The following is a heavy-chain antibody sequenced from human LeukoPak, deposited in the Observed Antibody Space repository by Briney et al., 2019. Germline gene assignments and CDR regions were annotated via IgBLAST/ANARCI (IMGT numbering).Heavy chain of an antibody. D-gene: IGHD3-10*01. Sequence: SQTLSLTCAVSGGSIRSGIYSWNWIRQPPGMGLEWIGYIYHTGHTYYNPSLKSRVTISVDRSKNQFSLKLSSVTAADTAVYYCARDSGDYPYYFDSWGQGALVTVSS. CDR1: GGSIRSGIYS. CDR3: ARDSGDYPYYFDS. J-gene: IGHJ4*02. V-gene: IGHV4-30-2*01. CDR2: IYHTGHT.